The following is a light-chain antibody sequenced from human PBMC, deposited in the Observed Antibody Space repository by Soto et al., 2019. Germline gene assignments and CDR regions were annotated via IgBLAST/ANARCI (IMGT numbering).Light chain of an antibody. V-gene: IGLV2-23*01. CDR3: CSYAGRSTHVV. CDR2: EGS. J-gene: IGLJ2*01. Sequence: SELSRVASVCRSRGPSIPITKTGTSSDVGSYNLVSWYQQHPGKAPKLMIYEGSKRPSGVSNRFSGSKSGNTASLTISGLQADDEADYYCCSYAGRSTHVVFGGGPNVTVL. CDR1: SSDVGSYNL.